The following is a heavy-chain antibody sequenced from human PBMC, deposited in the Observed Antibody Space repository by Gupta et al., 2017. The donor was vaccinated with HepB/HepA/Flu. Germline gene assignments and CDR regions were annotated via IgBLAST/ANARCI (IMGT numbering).Heavy chain of an antibody. Sequence: QLQLQESGPGLVKPSETLSLTCTVSGGSLSSSSYYWGWIRQPPGKGLEWIGSIYYSGSTYYNPSLKSRVTISVDTSKNQFSLKLSSVTAADTAVYYCASYDSSGWTQTFDYWGQGTLVTVSS. CDR2: IYYSGST. V-gene: IGHV4-39*01. D-gene: IGHD6-19*01. CDR1: GGSLSSSSYY. J-gene: IGHJ4*02. CDR3: ASYDSSGWTQTFDY.